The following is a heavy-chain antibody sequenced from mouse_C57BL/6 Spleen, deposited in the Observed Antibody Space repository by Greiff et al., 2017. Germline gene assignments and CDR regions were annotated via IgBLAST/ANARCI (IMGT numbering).Heavy chain of an antibody. J-gene: IGHJ4*01. CDR1: GFTFTDYY. Sequence: EVMLVESGGGLVQPGGSLSLSCAASGFTFTDYYMSWVRQPPGKALEWLGFIRNKANGYTTEYSASVKGRFTISRDNSQSILYLQMNALRAEDSATYYCARFGSRGYYYAMDYWGQGTSVTVSS. V-gene: IGHV7-3*01. CDR3: ARFGSRGYYYAMDY. D-gene: IGHD1-1*01. CDR2: IRNKANGYTT.